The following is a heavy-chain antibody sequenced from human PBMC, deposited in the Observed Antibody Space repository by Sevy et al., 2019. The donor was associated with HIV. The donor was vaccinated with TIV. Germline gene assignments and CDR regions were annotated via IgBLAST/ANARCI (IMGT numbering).Heavy chain of an antibody. CDR1: GFTFNFFS. V-gene: IGHV3-30-3*01. Sequence: GGSLRLSCAASGFTFNFFSIHWVRQAPGKGLEWVATISFDGSHEHYADSVKGRFNNSGDNSKNSLFLQMNSLRADDSAVYYCALERLSSAVAEYFHNWGQGTLVTVSS. D-gene: IGHD1-1*01. CDR3: ALERLSSAVAEYFHN. J-gene: IGHJ1*01. CDR2: ISFDGSHE.